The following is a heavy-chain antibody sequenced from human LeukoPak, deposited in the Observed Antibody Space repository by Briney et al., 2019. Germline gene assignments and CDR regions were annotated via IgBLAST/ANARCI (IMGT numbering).Heavy chain of an antibody. Sequence: GGSLRLSCAVSGLTLSNVWMNWVRQAPGKGLERVANIKEDGSDKYYVDSVKGRFTISRDNAKNSLYLQMNNLRAEDTAVYYCARDVGYFRFDYWGQGTLVTVSS. CDR2: IKEDGSDK. J-gene: IGHJ4*02. D-gene: IGHD5-18*01. CDR3: ARDVGYFRFDY. CDR1: GLTLSNVW. V-gene: IGHV3-7*01.